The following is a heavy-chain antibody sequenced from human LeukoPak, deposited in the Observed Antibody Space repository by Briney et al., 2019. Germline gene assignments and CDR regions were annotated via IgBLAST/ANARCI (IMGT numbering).Heavy chain of an antibody. CDR3: ARGKQQLVQPFDY. J-gene: IGHJ4*02. Sequence: ASVKVSCKASGGTFSSYAITWVRQAPGQGLEWMGGIIPIFGTTNYAQKFQGRVTITADESTSTAYMELSSLRSEDTAVYYCARGKQQLVQPFDYWGQGTLVTVSS. CDR2: IIPIFGTT. D-gene: IGHD6-13*01. V-gene: IGHV1-69*13. CDR1: GGTFSSYA.